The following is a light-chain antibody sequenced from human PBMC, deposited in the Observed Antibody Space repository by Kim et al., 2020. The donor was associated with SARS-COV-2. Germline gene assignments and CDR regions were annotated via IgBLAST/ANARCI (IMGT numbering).Light chain of an antibody. Sequence: GQSVTISCTGHSSDVGSHNRVSWYQQPPGTAPKLMIYEVSNRPSGVPDRFSGSKSGNTASLTISGLQAEDEADYFCSSYTSSSTVVFGGGTQLT. CDR2: EVS. CDR3: SSYTSSSTVV. CDR1: SSDVGSHNR. J-gene: IGLJ2*01. V-gene: IGLV2-18*02.